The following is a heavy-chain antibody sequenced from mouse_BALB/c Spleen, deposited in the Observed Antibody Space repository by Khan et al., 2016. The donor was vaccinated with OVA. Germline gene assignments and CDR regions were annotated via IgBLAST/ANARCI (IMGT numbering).Heavy chain of an antibody. CDR3: ARWFTY. Sequence: EVQLQESGPGLVKPSQSLSLTCTVTGYSITSDYAWNWIRQFPGNKPEWMGYISYSGSTNYNPSLKSRISITRDTSKNQFFLQLNSVTTQDTATYYCARWFTYWGQGTLVTVAA. CDR2: ISYSGST. CDR1: GYSITSDYA. V-gene: IGHV3-2*02. J-gene: IGHJ3*01.